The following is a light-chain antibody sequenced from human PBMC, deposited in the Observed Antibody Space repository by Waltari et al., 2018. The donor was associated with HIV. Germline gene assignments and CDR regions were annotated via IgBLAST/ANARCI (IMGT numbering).Light chain of an antibody. V-gene: IGLV3-21*01. J-gene: IGLJ2*01. CDR1: SVGKKP. Sequence: PSVSVAPGETARLTCGGNSVGKKPVHWYQQRPGQAPVLVIYFNGDRPSGIPERFSGSNSDNTATLTISGVEAGDEADYFCQVWDTGSDHVVFGGGTKLTVL. CDR2: FNG. CDR3: QVWDTGSDHVV.